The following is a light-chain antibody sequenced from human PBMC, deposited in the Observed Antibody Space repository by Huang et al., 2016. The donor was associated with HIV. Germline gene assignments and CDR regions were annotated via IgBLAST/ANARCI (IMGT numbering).Light chain of an antibody. CDR1: QTIYSY. V-gene: IGKV1-39*01. CDR2: SGS. J-gene: IGKJ1*01. CDR3: QQSHNMPWT. Sequence: DIQMTQSPSSLSASVGDRVTITCRASQTIYSYLNCYQQKPGKAAKLLIYSGSSLQSEVSSRFSGSVSGTDFSLTITSLQPEDFATYYCQQSHNMPWTFGQGTKVEIK.